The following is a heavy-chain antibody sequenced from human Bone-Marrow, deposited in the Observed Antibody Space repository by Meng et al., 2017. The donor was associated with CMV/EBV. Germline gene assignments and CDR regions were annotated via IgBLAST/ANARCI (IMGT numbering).Heavy chain of an antibody. Sequence: SVKVSCKASAGTFSSYAISWVRQAPGQGLEWMGGIIPIFGTANYAQKFQGRVTITTDESTSTAYMELSSLRSEDTAVYYCAREITRYYCSSTSCAGSGTTRHGAFDIGGQGTMVTVSS. V-gene: IGHV1-69*05. CDR3: AREITRYYCSSTSCAGSGTTRHGAFDI. CDR1: AGTFSSYA. J-gene: IGHJ3*02. D-gene: IGHD2-2*01. CDR2: IIPIFGTA.